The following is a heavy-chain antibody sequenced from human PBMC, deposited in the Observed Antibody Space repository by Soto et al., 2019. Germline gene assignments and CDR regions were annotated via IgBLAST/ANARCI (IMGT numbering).Heavy chain of an antibody. Sequence: GGSLRLSCAASGFTFSSYAMSWVRQAPGKGLEWVSAISGSGGSTYYADSVKGRFTISRDNSKNTLYLQMNSLRAEDTAVYYCAKQWWHYGDYHPPQMGFDPWGQGTLVTVSS. V-gene: IGHV3-23*01. CDR2: ISGSGGST. D-gene: IGHD4-17*01. CDR1: GFTFSSYA. CDR3: AKQWWHYGDYHPPQMGFDP. J-gene: IGHJ5*02.